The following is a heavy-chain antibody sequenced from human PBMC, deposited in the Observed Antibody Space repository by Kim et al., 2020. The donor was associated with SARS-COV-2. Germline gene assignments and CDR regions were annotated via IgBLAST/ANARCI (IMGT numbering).Heavy chain of an antibody. CDR2: DGSDK. CDR3: VRSIDY. V-gene: IGHV3-7*01. J-gene: IGHJ4*02. Sequence: DGSDKCYVDSLKGRFTIFRDNAKNALYLQMNSLRAEDTAIYYCVRSIDYWGQGTLVTVSS.